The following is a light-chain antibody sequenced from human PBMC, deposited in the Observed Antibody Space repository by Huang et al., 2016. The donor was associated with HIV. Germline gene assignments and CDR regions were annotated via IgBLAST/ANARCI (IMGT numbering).Light chain of an antibody. CDR1: QSVSSD. CDR2: GAS. V-gene: IGKV3-15*01. Sequence: EKVMTQSPATLSVSPGDRATLSCRASQSVSSDLAWYQQRPGQSPRLLIYGASTRPTGIPARFSGSGSGTEFTLTISSLQSEDFAIYYCQQYNSRPWTFGQGTKVEMK. CDR3: QQYNSRPWT. J-gene: IGKJ1*01.